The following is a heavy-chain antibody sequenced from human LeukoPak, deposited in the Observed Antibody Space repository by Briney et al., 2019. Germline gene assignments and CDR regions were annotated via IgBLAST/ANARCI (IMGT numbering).Heavy chain of an antibody. D-gene: IGHD3-22*01. V-gene: IGHV3-49*04. CDR2: IRSKAYGGTT. CDR3: TRGYYDSSGYPDY. Sequence: GRSLRLSCTASGFTFGDYAMSWVRQAPGKGLEWVGFIRSKAYGGTTEYAASVKGRFTISRDDSKSIAYLQMNSLKTEDTAVYYCTRGYYDSSGYPDYWGQGTLVTVSS. J-gene: IGHJ4*02. CDR1: GFTFGDYA.